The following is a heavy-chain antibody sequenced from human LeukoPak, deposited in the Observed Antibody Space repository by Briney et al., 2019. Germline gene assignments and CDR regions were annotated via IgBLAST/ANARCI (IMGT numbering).Heavy chain of an antibody. CDR2: IYYTGST. V-gene: IGHV4-59*01. D-gene: IGHD3-10*01. CDR3: ARPSRSISTAGAFDI. J-gene: IGHJ3*02. Sequence: SETLSLTCTVSGGSISNYFWSWIRQPPGKGLEWIGYIYYTGSTNYNPSLKSRVTISVGTSKNQFSLKLSSVTAADTAVYYCARPSRSISTAGAFDIWGQGTMVTV. CDR1: GGSISNYF.